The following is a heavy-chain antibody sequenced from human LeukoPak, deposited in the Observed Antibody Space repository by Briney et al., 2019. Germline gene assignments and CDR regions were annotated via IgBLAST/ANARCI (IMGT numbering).Heavy chain of an antibody. CDR3: ARRKTGRWGNWNYPKHFDY. V-gene: IGHV4-34*01. CDR1: GGSFSGYY. CDR2: INHSGSI. D-gene: IGHD1-7*01. Sequence: PSETLSLTCAVYGGSFSGYYWSWIRQPPGKGLEWIGEINHSGSINYNPSLKSRVTISVDTSKNQFSLKLSSVTAADTAVYYCARRKTGRWGNWNYPKHFDYWGQGTLVTVSS. J-gene: IGHJ4*02.